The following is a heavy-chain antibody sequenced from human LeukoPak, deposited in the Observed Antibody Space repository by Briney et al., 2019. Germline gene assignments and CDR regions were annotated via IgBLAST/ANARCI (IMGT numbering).Heavy chain of an antibody. CDR2: ISYDGSNK. D-gene: IGHD5-24*01. CDR3: AKEATTQHYYYYGMDV. Sequence: GGSLRLSCAASGFTFSSYWMSWVRQAPGKGLEWVAVISYDGSNKYYADSVKGRFTISRDNSKNTLYPQMNSLRAEDTAVYYCAKEATTQHYYYYGMDVWGQGTTVTVSS. V-gene: IGHV3-30*18. CDR1: GFTFSSYW. J-gene: IGHJ6*02.